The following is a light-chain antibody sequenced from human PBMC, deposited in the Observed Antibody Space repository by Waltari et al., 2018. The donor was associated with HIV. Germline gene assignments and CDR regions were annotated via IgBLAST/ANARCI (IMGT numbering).Light chain of an antibody. CDR3: SSYATGNNVI. CDR1: SSDVGAYKY. V-gene: IGLV2-8*01. J-gene: IGLJ2*01. CDR2: EVT. Sequence: QSALTQPPSASGSPGQSVTISCTGTSSDVGAYKYVSWYPQHPGKAPKLMIYEVTKRPLGVPDRCSGSKSGNTASLTASGLQAGDEADYHCSSYATGNNVIFGGGTKLTVL.